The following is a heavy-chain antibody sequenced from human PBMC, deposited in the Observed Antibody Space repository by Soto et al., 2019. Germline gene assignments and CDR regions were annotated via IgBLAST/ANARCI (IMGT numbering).Heavy chain of an antibody. J-gene: IGHJ4*02. CDR2: ISGSGGST. D-gene: IGHD4-17*01. Sequence: SLRLSCAASGFTFSSYAMSWVRQAPGKGLEWVSAISGSGGSTYYADSVKGRFTISRDNSKNTLYLQMNSLRAEDTAVYYCASPGREFTVTTDYWGQGTLVTVSS. CDR1: GFTFSSYA. CDR3: ASPGREFTVTTDY. V-gene: IGHV3-23*01.